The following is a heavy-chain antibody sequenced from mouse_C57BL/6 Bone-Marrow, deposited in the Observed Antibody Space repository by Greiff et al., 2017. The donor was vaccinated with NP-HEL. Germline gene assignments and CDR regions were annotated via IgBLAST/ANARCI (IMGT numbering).Heavy chain of an antibody. V-gene: IGHV1-18*01. CDR2: INPNNGGT. CDR1: GYTFTDYN. D-gene: IGHD2-2*01. Sequence: EVKLMESGPELVKPGASVKIPCKASGYTFTDYNMDWVKQSHGKSLEWIGDINPNNGGTIYNQKFKGKATLTVDKSSSTAYMELRSLTSEDTAVYYCARGRLRGDYYAMDYWGQGTSVTVSS. CDR3: ARGRLRGDYYAMDY. J-gene: IGHJ4*01.